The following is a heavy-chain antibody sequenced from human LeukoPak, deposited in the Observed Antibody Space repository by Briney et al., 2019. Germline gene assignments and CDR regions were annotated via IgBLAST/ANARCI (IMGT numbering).Heavy chain of an antibody. CDR1: GDSLRTINYF. CDR3: ARRNGHTWDVGNWFDP. V-gene: IGHV4-39*01. D-gene: IGHD5-24*01. Sequence: SETLSLTCSLSGDSLRTINYFWAWIRQPPGMGLEWIGSISYNGITYYNPFLTSRAVVSVDTSKNQFSLNLNSVTAADTAVYYCARRNGHTWDVGNWFDPWGQGTLVTVSS. CDR2: ISYNGIT. J-gene: IGHJ5*02.